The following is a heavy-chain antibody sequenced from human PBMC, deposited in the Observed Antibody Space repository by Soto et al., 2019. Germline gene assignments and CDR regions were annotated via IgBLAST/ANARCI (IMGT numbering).Heavy chain of an antibody. D-gene: IGHD2-15*01. Sequence: GGSLRLSCAGSGLTFGDSYMSWIRQAPGKGLEWLSYISPGSRYPAYADSVKGRFTISRDNAKRSLYLQMMSLTAEDTAIYYCVRGGGGGLFDPWGQGTMVTVSS. CDR1: GLTFGDSY. CDR2: ISPGSRYP. CDR3: VRGGGGGLFDP. V-gene: IGHV3-11*06. J-gene: IGHJ5*02.